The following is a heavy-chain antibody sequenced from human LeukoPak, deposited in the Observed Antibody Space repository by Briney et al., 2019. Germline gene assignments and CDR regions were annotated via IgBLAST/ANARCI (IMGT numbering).Heavy chain of an antibody. D-gene: IGHD3-22*01. Sequence: SETLSLTCAVYGGSFSGYYWSWIRQPPGKGLEWIGEINHSGSTNYNPSLKSRVTISVDTSKNQFSLKLSSVTAADTAVYYCARGVNYYDSSGYYRGRRSWGRVGYWGQGTLVTVSS. V-gene: IGHV4-34*01. CDR1: GGSFSGYY. CDR3: ARGVNYYDSSGYYRGRRSWGRVGY. CDR2: INHSGST. J-gene: IGHJ4*02.